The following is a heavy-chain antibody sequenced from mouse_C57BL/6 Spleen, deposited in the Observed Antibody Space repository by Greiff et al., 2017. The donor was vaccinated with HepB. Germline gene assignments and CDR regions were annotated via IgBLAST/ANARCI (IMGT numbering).Heavy chain of an antibody. CDR3: ARRGYYGSSFDY. CDR2: IFPGSGST. CDR1: GYTFTDYY. D-gene: IGHD1-1*01. V-gene: IGHV1-75*01. J-gene: IGHJ2*01. Sequence: VQLVESGPELVKPGASVKISCKASGYTFTDYYINWVKQRPGQGLEWIGWIFPGSGSTYYNEKFKGKATLTVDKSSSTAYMLLSSLTSEDSAVYFCARRGYYGSSFDYWGQGTTLTVSS.